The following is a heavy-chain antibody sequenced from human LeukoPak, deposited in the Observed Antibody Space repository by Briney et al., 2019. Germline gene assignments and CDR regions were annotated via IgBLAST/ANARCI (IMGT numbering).Heavy chain of an antibody. CDR2: IAYDGSRA. V-gene: IGHV3-33*01. D-gene: IGHD1-14*01. Sequence: GGSLRLSCAGSGFTFGGYGMHWFRQTPGKGLGWVAVIAYDGSRAFYADSVKGRFTISRDNSKNTMSVQMDDLRTEDTAVYYCTRYNNDHFDYWGQGTLVTVSS. J-gene: IGHJ4*02. CDR3: TRYNNDHFDY. CDR1: GFTFGGYG.